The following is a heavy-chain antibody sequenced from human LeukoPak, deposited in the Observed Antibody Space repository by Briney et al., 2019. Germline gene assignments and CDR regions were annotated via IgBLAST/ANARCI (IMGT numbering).Heavy chain of an antibody. J-gene: IGHJ6*03. CDR3: AGEDYNYYYMDV. Sequence: SETLSLTCTVSGGSISSSSYYWGWIRQPPGKGLEWIGYIYYSGTTNYNPSLKSRVTISVDTSKNQFSLKLSSVTAADTAVYYCAGEDYNYYYMDVWGKGTTVSVSS. CDR2: IYYSGTT. CDR1: GGSISSSSYY. V-gene: IGHV4-61*01.